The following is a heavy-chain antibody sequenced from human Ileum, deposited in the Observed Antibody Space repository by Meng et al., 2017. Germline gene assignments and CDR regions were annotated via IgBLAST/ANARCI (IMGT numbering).Heavy chain of an antibody. CDR3: ARDLGYCSGGNCYSVFDF. Sequence: GESLKISCAASGFTFSNYWMTWVRQAPGKGLEWVANIKRDGSEKNYVDSVEGRFTISRDNAKNSLYLQMNSLRDEDTAVYYCARDLGYCSGGNCYSVFDFWGQGTLVTVSS. V-gene: IGHV3-7*01. D-gene: IGHD2-15*01. J-gene: IGHJ4*02. CDR1: GFTFSNYW. CDR2: IKRDGSEK.